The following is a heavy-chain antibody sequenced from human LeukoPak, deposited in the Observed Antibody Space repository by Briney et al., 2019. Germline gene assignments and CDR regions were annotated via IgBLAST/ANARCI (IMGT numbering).Heavy chain of an antibody. J-gene: IGHJ4*02. CDR2: VISNSYHT. CDR3: EKDFQGIVGATQIDF. CDR1: GFTFDDYA. D-gene: IGHD1-26*01. Sequence: PGGSLRLSCSTSGFTFDDYAMHLVRRPPWKALELVSFVISNSYHTSYADSLNGRFSISIDNSKNSIYLEMSSLRIEETAFYYCEKDFQGIVGATQIDFWGQGTLVTVYS. V-gene: IGHV3-43D*04.